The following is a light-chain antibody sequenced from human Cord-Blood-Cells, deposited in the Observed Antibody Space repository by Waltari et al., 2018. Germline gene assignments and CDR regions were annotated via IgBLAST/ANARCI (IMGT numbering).Light chain of an antibody. V-gene: IGKV1-39*01. CDR1: QSISSY. CDR3: QQSYSTPLT. Sequence: DIQMTQSPSSLSASVGDRVTSTRRASQSISSYLNWYQQKPGNPPKLLISAASSLQSGVTSRFSDSGSVTDFTLTISSLQPEDFATYYCQQSYSTPLTFGGGTKVEIK. J-gene: IGKJ4*01. CDR2: AAS.